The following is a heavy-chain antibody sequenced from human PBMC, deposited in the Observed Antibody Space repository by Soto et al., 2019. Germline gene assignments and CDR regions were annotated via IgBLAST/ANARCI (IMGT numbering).Heavy chain of an antibody. Sequence: PGGSLRLCCAPSGFIYSSYAMSRVHQAPGKGLERVSAISGSGGSTYYADSVKGRFTISRDNSKNTLYLQMNSLRAEDTAVYYCAKLGGHSLEWLFSYYYYRMDVWCQGTRFTVS. CDR1: GFIYSSYA. CDR3: AKLGGHSLEWLFSYYYYRMDV. D-gene: IGHD3-3*01. J-gene: IGHJ6*02. CDR2: ISGSGGST. V-gene: IGHV3-23*01.